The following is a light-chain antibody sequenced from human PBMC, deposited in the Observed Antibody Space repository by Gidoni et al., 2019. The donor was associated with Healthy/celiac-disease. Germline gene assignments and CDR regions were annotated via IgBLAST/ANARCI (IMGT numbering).Light chain of an antibody. Sequence: DIQMTQSPSSLSASVGDRVTITCQASQDISNYLNWYQQKPGKAPKLLIYDASNLETGGPSRFSGSGSGTDFTFTISSLQPEDIATYYCQQYDNLSLTFGPGTKVDIK. V-gene: IGKV1-33*01. CDR3: QQYDNLSLT. CDR1: QDISNY. CDR2: DAS. J-gene: IGKJ3*01.